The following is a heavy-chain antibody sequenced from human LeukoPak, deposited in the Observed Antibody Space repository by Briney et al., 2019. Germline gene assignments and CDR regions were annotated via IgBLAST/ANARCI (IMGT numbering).Heavy chain of an antibody. V-gene: IGHV3-21*04. CDR2: ISSSSSYI. CDR3: AKGLSKSSSASYYTD. D-gene: IGHD2-2*02. J-gene: IGHJ4*02. Sequence: GGSLRLSGAASGFTFSSYSMNWVRQAPGKGLEWVSSISSSSSYIYYADSVKGRFTISRDNAKNSLYLQMNSLRAEDTALYYCAKGLSKSSSASYYTDWGQGTLVTVSS. CDR1: GFTFSSYS.